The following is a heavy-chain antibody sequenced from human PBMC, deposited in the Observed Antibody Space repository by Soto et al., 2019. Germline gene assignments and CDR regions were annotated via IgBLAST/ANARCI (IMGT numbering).Heavy chain of an antibody. CDR2: VRNETYQERP. J-gene: IGHJ4*02. CDR1: GFPFDDFA. Sequence: GGSLRRSCTGSGFPFDDFASNLVRQAPGKGLEWVGVVRNETYQERPEYAAAVKGRFTISRDTSNGIAYLQMSRLKIEDSAVYYCTGAESPDTASFSLYWGQGT. CDR3: TGAESPDTASFSLY. V-gene: IGHV3-49*04. D-gene: IGHD5-18*01.